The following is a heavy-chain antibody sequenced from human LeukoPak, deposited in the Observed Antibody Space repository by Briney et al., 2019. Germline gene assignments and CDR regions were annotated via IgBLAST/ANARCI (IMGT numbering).Heavy chain of an antibody. Sequence: GGSLRLSCAASGFTFSSHGMSWVRQAPGKGLEWVSGTVGGAGGTYYADSVKGRFTISRDNSKNTLYLQMNSLRAEDTAVYYCAKDWRYYYDSSGYYSPEHHFDYWGQGTLVTVSS. CDR1: GFTFSSHG. CDR2: TVGGAGGT. D-gene: IGHD3-22*01. J-gene: IGHJ4*02. CDR3: AKDWRYYYDSSGYYSPEHHFDY. V-gene: IGHV3-23*01.